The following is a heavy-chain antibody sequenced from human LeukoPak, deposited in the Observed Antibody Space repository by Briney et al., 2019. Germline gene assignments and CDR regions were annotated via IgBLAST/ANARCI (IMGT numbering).Heavy chain of an antibody. D-gene: IGHD2-21*02. CDR3: ARDLCGGDCYVKYY. Sequence: AGGSLRLSCAASGFTFSSYGMHWVRQAPGKGLEWVAVIWYDGSNKYYAHSVKGRFTISRDNSKNTLYLQMNSLRAEDTAVYYCARDLCGGDCYVKYYWGQGTLVTVSS. V-gene: IGHV3-33*01. J-gene: IGHJ4*02. CDR1: GFTFSSYG. CDR2: IWYDGSNK.